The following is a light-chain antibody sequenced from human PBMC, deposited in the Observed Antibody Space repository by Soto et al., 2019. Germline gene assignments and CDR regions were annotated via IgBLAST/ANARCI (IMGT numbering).Light chain of an antibody. J-gene: IGKJ1*01. V-gene: IGKV4-1*01. Sequence: DIVMTQSPDSLAVYLGERATINCKSSQSVLYSSNNKNYLAWYQQKPGQPPELLIYWASTRESGVPDRFSGSGSGTDFTLTISSLQAEDVAVYYCQQYYSTPWTFGQGTKVEIK. CDR1: QSVLYSSNNKNY. CDR2: WAS. CDR3: QQYYSTPWT.